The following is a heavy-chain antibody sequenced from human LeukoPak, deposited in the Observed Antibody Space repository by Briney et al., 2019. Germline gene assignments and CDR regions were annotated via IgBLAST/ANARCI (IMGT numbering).Heavy chain of an antibody. CDR1: GGSISSGGYS. CDR2: IYHSGST. CDR3: ARADWFDP. Sequence: SETLSLTCAVSGGSISSGGYSWSWIRQPPGKGLEWIGYIYHSGSTYYNPSLKSRVTISVDRSKNQFSLKLSSVTAADTAVYYCARADWFDPWGQGTLVTVSS. V-gene: IGHV4-30-2*01. J-gene: IGHJ5*02.